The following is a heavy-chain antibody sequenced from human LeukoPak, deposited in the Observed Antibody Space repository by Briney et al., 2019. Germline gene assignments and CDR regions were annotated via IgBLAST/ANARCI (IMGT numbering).Heavy chain of an antibody. CDR2: IGTAGDT. Sequence: GGSLRLSCAASGFTFSSYDMHWVRQATGKGLEWVSAIGTAGDTYYPGSVKGRFTISRENAKNSLYLQMNSLRAGDTAVYYCARDSMEGQSNEFDYWGQGTLVTVSS. J-gene: IGHJ4*02. D-gene: IGHD1-1*01. V-gene: IGHV3-13*01. CDR3: ARDSMEGQSNEFDY. CDR1: GFTFSSYD.